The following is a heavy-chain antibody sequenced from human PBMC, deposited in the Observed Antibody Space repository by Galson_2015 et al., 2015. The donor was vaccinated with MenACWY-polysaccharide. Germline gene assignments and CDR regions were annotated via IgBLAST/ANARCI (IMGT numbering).Heavy chain of an antibody. CDR2: INAGDGNT. CDR1: GYTFTNYA. D-gene: IGHD5-12*01. J-gene: IGHJ4*02. CDR3: ARNSGVGDLDV. Sequence: SVKVSCKASGYTFTNYAIHWVRQAPGQRLEWMGWINAGDGNTKYSQKFQGGVTITRDTSANTAYMEMSSLRSEDTAVYYCARNSGVGDLDVWGQGTLVTVSS. V-gene: IGHV1-3*01.